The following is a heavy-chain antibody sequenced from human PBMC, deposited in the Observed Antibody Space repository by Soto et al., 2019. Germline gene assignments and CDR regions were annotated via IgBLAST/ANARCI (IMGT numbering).Heavy chain of an antibody. CDR3: ARVIGRKPVGWSEP. J-gene: IGHJ5*02. CDR2: IIPSFGTA. V-gene: IGHV1-69*01. Sequence: QVQLVQSGAEVKKPGSSVTVSCKASGGTFSSYAISWVRQAPGQGLEWMGGIIPSFGTANYAQKFQGSVTITADESTSTPYREQSSLRAEDTAVYYCARVIGRKPVGWSEPWGQGTLVTVAS. D-gene: IGHD1-26*01. CDR1: GGTFSSYA.